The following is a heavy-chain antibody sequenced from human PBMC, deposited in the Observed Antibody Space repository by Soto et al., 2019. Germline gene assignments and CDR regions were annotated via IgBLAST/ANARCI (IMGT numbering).Heavy chain of an antibody. J-gene: IGHJ4*02. V-gene: IGHV1-18*01. D-gene: IGHD5-12*01. CDR3: ARDGGYSGYDDLGVFDY. Sequence: GYTFTSYGISWVRQAPGQGLEWMGWISAYNGNTNYAQKLQGRVTMTTDTSTSTAYMELRSLRSDDTAVYYCARDGGYSGYDDLGVFDYWGQGTLVTVSS. CDR1: GYTFTSYG. CDR2: ISAYNGNT.